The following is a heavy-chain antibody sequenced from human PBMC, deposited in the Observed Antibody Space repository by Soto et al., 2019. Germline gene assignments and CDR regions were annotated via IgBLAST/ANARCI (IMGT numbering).Heavy chain of an antibody. CDR2: IVPIDGST. D-gene: IGHD3-3*01. J-gene: IGHJ4*02. Sequence: QVQRVQSGAEVKKPGSSVKVSCTTSGGTISSFGMNWVRQAPGQGLEWMGGIVPIDGSTKYAEKFQGRVTITADASTSTVYMDLSSLRSEDTAVYYCARSFTKSRRGGVAFDYWGQGTLLTVSP. CDR1: GGTISSFG. CDR3: ARSFTKSRRGGVAFDY. V-gene: IGHV1-69*01.